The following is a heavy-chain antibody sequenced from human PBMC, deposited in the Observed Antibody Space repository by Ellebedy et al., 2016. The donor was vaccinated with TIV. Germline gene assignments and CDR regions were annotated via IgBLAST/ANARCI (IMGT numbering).Heavy chain of an antibody. CDR2: ISWNSGSI. Sequence: SLKISXVASGFTFDDFAMHWVRQAPGKDLEWVAGISWNSGSIDYADSVKGRFTISRDNAKNSLYLRMNSLRAEDSALYYCAKDLLLSSYGMFDYWGQGTLVTVSS. V-gene: IGHV3-9*01. D-gene: IGHD2-15*01. CDR1: GFTFDDFA. J-gene: IGHJ4*02. CDR3: AKDLLLSSYGMFDY.